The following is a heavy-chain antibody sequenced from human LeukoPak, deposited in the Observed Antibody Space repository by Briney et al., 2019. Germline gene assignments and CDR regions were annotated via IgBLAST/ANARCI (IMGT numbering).Heavy chain of an antibody. D-gene: IGHD1-7*01. Sequence: ASVKVSCKVSGYTLTKLSMHWVRQAPGKGLEWMGGFDPEDGETIYAQKFQGRVTMTEDTSTDTAYMELSSLRSEDTAVYYCATAFSHLELRDYWGQGTLVTVSS. CDR1: GYTLTKLS. CDR2: FDPEDGET. V-gene: IGHV1-24*01. J-gene: IGHJ4*02. CDR3: ATAFSHLELRDY.